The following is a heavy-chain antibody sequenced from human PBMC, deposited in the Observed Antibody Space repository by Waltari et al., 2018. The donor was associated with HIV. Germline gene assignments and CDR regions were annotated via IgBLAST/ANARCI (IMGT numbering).Heavy chain of an antibody. Sequence: QVQLVESGGGLVKPGGSLRLSCAASGFTFSDYYMPWIRQAPGKGLEWISYISNSGDIIYDADSVKGRFTISRDNAKNSLYLQMNSLRAEDTAVYYCARDRWYYFDTSDYFYDYWGQGTLVTVSS. D-gene: IGHD3-22*01. CDR2: ISNSGDII. V-gene: IGHV3-11*01. J-gene: IGHJ4*02. CDR3: ARDRWYYFDTSDYFYDY. CDR1: GFTFSDYY.